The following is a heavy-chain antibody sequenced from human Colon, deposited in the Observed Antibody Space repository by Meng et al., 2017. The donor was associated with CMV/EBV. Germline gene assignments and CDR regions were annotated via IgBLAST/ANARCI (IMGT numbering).Heavy chain of an antibody. CDR2: MDPTTGRT. CDR3: ASHSSYVWGSHH. Sequence: VQLVQAVAEVRMPGASVKVSCKASGYSFTGYYIHWVRQAPGQGLEWMGWMDPTTGRTDYAQKFQGTVTMTRDTSISTAYLELSRLTSDDTAVYYCASHSSYVWGSHHWGQGTLVTVSS. D-gene: IGHD3-16*01. J-gene: IGHJ1*01. V-gene: IGHV1-2*02. CDR1: GYSFTGYY.